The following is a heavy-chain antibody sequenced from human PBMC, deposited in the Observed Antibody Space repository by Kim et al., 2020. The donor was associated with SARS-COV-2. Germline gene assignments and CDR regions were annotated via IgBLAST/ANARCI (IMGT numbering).Heavy chain of an antibody. CDR3: AKHDPSSGWPTFDS. J-gene: IGHJ4*02. D-gene: IGHD6-19*01. CDR2: VNNNNNL. Sequence: GGSLRLSCAASGFTFSRRAMSWVRQVPGKGLEWIASVNNNNNLYYAASLKGRLTVSRDITKDTLYLQMNSLRADDRALYYCAKHDPSSGWPTFDSWGQGT. V-gene: IGHV3-23*05. CDR1: GFTFSRRA.